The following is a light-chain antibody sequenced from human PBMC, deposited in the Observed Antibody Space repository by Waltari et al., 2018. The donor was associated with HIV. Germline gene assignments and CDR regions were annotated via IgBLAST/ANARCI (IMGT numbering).Light chain of an antibody. CDR1: KLGDRY. CDR3: QAWDSSAAWVV. V-gene: IGLV3-1*01. Sequence: SYELTQTPSVSVSPGQTATIPCSGDKLGDRYACWYQQKAGQSPVLVIYHDSKRPSGIPERFSGSNSGNTATLTISGTQAMDEADYYCQAWDSSAAWVVFGGGTKLTVL. J-gene: IGLJ2*01. CDR2: HDS.